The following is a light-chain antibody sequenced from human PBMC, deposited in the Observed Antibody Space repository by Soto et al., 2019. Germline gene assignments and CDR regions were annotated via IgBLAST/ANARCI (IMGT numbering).Light chain of an antibody. CDR2: GAS. V-gene: IGKV3-20*01. CDR1: QSVSNNY. Sequence: STTAPGTLSLSPGPSAPLSCRASQSVSNNYLAWYQQKPGQAPRILIYGASNRATGIPDRFSGSGSGTDFTLTISRLEPEDFAVYYCQQYGSSGTFGQGTKVDIK. CDR3: QQYGSSGT. J-gene: IGKJ1*01.